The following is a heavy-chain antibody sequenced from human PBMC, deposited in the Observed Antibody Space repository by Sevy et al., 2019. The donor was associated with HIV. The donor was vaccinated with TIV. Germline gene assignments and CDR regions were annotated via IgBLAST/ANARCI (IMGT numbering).Heavy chain of an antibody. V-gene: IGHV4-38-2*02. CDR1: GYSISSGYY. Sequence: SETLSLTCAVSGYSISSGYYWGWIRQPPGKGVEWIGSIYHSGSTYYNPSLKSRVTISVDTSKNQFSLKLSSVTAADTAVYYCARDGSGSYFSYYYYMDVWGKGTTVTVSS. CDR3: ARDGSGSYFSYYYYMDV. D-gene: IGHD3-10*01. CDR2: IYHSGST. J-gene: IGHJ6*03.